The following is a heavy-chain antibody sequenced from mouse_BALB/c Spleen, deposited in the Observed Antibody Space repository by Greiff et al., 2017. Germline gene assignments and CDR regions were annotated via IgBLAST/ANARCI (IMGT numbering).Heavy chain of an antibody. CDR1: GYSITSDYA. Sequence: EVKLQESGPGLVKPSQSLSLTCTVTGYSITSDYAWNWIRQFPGNKLEWMGYISYSGSTSYNPSLKSRISITRDTSKNQFFLQLNSVTTEDTATYYCASFYYDYDEDFDYWGQGTTLTVSS. D-gene: IGHD2-4*01. V-gene: IGHV3-2*02. CDR3: ASFYYDYDEDFDY. J-gene: IGHJ2*01. CDR2: ISYSGST.